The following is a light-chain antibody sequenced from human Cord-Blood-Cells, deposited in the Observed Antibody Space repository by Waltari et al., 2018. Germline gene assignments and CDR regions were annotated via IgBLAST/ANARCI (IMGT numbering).Light chain of an antibody. Sequence: DIVMTQSPESLAVSLGERATIHCKPSQSVLYSSNNKNYLAWYQQKPGQPPKLLIYWASTRESGVPDRFSGSGSGTDFTLTISSLQAEDVAVYYCQQYYSTPPTFGQGTKVEIK. CDR2: WAS. CDR3: QQYYSTPPT. J-gene: IGKJ1*01. V-gene: IGKV4-1*01. CDR1: QSVLYSSNNKNY.